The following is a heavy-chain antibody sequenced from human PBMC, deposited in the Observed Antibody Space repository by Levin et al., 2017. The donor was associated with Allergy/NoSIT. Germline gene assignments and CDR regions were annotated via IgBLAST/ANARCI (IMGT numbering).Heavy chain of an antibody. CDR2: IYSSGST. CDR1: GASTSSYH. V-gene: IGHV4-59*01. D-gene: IGHD6-19*01. J-gene: IGHJ6*02. CDR3: ARDRVIEQSGNYYYYGMDL. Sequence: RSGGSLRLSCTVSGASTSSYHWSWVRQPPGKGLEWIGYIYSSGSTNYNPSLKSRLTISVDTSKNQFSLRLSSVTAADTAVYYCARDRVIEQSGNYYYYGMDLWGQGTTVIVSS.